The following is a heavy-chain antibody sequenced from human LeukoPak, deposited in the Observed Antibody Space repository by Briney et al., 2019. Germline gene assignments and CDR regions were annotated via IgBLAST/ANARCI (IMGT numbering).Heavy chain of an antibody. J-gene: IGHJ4*02. CDR3: ARSRLWFGELFRRYFDY. CDR2: INHSGST. CDR1: GGSFSSYY. D-gene: IGHD3-10*01. V-gene: IGHV4-34*01. Sequence: SETLSLTCAVYGGSFSSYYWSWIRQPPGKGLEWIGGINHSGSTNYNPSLKSRVTISVDTSKNQFSLKLSSVTAADTAVYYCARSRLWFGELFRRYFDYWGQGTLVTVSS.